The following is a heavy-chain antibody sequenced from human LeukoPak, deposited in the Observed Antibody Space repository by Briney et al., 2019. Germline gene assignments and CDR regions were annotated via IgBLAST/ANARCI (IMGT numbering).Heavy chain of an antibody. CDR1: GFTFSSYS. CDR2: ISSSSTI. V-gene: IGHV3-48*02. CDR3: ARGLGIFDL. Sequence: QPGGSLRLSCAASGFTFSSYSMNWVRQAPGKGLEWLSYISSSSTIYYADSVKGRFTISRDNAKNSLYLQMNSLRDEDTAVYYCARGLGIFDLWGRGTLVTVSS. D-gene: IGHD7-27*01. J-gene: IGHJ2*01.